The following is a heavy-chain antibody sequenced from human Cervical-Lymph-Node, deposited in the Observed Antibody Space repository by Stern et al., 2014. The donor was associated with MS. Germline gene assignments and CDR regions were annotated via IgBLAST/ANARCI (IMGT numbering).Heavy chain of an antibody. CDR2: ISSSSSSI. J-gene: IGHJ4*02. V-gene: IGHV3-21*01. CDR3: ARAEYSSSSFSY. Sequence: EVQLVESGGGLVQPGGSLRLSCAASGFTFGSHSMNWVRQAPGKGLEWGSAISSSSSSIYYAESVKDRLTITRDNAKNTLYLQMNSLRAEDTAVYYCARAEYSSSSFSYWGQGTLVTVSS. CDR1: GFTFGSHS. D-gene: IGHD6-6*01.